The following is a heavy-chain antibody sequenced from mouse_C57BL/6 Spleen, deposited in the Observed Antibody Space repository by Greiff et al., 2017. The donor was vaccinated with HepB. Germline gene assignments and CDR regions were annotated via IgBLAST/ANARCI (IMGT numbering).Heavy chain of an antibody. V-gene: IGHV5-6*01. CDR2: ISSGGSYT. J-gene: IGHJ1*03. CDR3: ARWGDYEDFDV. D-gene: IGHD2-4*01. Sequence: EVMLVESGGDLVKPGGSLKLSCAASGFTFSSYGMSWVRQTPDKRLEWVATISSGGSYTYYPDSVKGRFTISRDNAKNTLYLQMSSLKSEDTAMYYCARWGDYEDFDVWGTGTTVTVSS. CDR1: GFTFSSYG.